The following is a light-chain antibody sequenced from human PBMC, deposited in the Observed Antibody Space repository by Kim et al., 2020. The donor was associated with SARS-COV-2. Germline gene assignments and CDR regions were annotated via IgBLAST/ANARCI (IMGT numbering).Light chain of an antibody. J-gene: IGLJ2*01. V-gene: IGLV3-1*01. Sequence: SYELTQPPSVSVSPGQTASITCSGDKLGDRYACWYQQKPGQSPVLVIYQDSKRPSGIPERCSGCNSGNTATLPISGTQAMDEADYYCQAWDSSTVVFGGG. CDR2: QDS. CDR3: QAWDSSTVV. CDR1: KLGDRY.